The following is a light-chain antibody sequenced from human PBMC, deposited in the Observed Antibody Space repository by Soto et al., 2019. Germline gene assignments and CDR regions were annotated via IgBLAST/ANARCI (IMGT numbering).Light chain of an antibody. J-gene: IGKJ1*01. CDR2: KAS. CDR3: QHYNDYSRV. Sequence: DIQMTQSPSTLSASIGDRVTITCRASQSVDSWLAWYQQQPGKAPKLLIYKASSLQTGVPSRFSGSGSGTEFTLTISSLQRDDFATYYCQHYNDYSRVFGQGTKVEIK. V-gene: IGKV1-5*03. CDR1: QSVDSW.